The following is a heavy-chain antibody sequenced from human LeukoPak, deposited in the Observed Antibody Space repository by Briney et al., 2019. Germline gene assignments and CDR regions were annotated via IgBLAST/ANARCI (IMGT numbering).Heavy chain of an antibody. V-gene: IGHV3-48*02. Sequence: PGGSLRLSCAASGFTSSAYSMNWVRQAPGKGLEWVSHISSGGAPIFYADSVKGRFTISRDNGQNSLYLQMNSLRDGDTAMYYCARDNSGGFGDHVYAYDIWGQGTMVTVSS. CDR2: ISSGGAPI. D-gene: IGHD4-23*01. J-gene: IGHJ3*02. CDR1: GFTSSAYS. CDR3: ARDNSGGFGDHVYAYDI.